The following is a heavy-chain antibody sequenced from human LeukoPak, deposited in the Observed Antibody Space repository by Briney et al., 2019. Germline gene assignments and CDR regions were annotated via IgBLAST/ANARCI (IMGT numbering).Heavy chain of an antibody. Sequence: GASVKVSCKASGYTFTSYGISWVRQAPGQGLEWMGWISAYNGNTNYAQKLQGRVTMTTDTSTDTAYIELSSLRSEDTAVYYCATDAPLALEGAFDIWGQGTMVTVSS. CDR1: GYTFTSYG. CDR3: ATDAPLALEGAFDI. D-gene: IGHD1-1*01. J-gene: IGHJ3*02. V-gene: IGHV1-18*01. CDR2: ISAYNGNT.